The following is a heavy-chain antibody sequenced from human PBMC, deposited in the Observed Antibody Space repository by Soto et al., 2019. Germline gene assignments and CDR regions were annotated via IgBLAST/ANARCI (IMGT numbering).Heavy chain of an antibody. CDR3: ATGRPAHCCSSSCYRGYYYYYGLDV. Sequence: GESLMISCKCSGYRFTSYWIGWVRELPGNGLERMGIIYPGDSDTSYSPSFQGKVTISADKPISTAYLQWSNLKASDTAMYYCATGRPAHCCSSSCYRGYYYYYGLDVWGQGTTVTVSS. CDR1: GYRFTSYW. J-gene: IGHJ6*02. D-gene: IGHD2-2*01. CDR2: IYPGDSDT. V-gene: IGHV5-51*04.